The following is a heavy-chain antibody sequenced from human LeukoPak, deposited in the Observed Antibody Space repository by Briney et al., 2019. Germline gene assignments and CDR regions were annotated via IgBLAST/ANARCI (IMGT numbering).Heavy chain of an antibody. V-gene: IGHV3-64*01. CDR3: ARVAGHCCSTSCENDY. CDR2: ISSNGGST. J-gene: IGHJ4*02. CDR1: GFTFSSYA. D-gene: IGHD2-2*01. Sequence: GGSLRLSCAASGFTFSSYAMHWVRQAPGKGLEYVSTISSNGGSTYYANSVKGRFTISRDNSKNTLYLQMGSLRAEDMAVYYCARVAGHCCSTSCENDYWGQGTLVTVSS.